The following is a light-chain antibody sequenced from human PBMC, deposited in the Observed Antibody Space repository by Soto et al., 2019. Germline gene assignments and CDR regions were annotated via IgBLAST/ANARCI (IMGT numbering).Light chain of an antibody. CDR3: HQYIKRPPQT. V-gene: IGKV3-15*01. Sequence: EIVMTQSPATLSMSPGERATLSCRASQGISSHLAWYQQKRGQSPRLLIYGASTRATGIPARFSGSGSETEFTLTISSLQSEDVAIYYCHQYIKRPPQTLGQGTKVDIK. CDR2: GAS. J-gene: IGKJ1*01. CDR1: QGISSH.